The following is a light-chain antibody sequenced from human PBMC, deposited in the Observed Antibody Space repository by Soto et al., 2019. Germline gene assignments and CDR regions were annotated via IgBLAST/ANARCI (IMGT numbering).Light chain of an antibody. J-gene: IGKJ2*01. CDR2: HAS. V-gene: IGKV1-33*01. CDR1: QDISNY. Sequence: DIQMTQSPSSLSASVGDRVTITCQASQDISNYLNWYQQKPGKAPKLLIYHASNLETGVPSRFSGSGFGTDFSFTISSLQPEDIATYYCQQYDSLPRYTFGQGTKLEIK. CDR3: QQYDSLPRYT.